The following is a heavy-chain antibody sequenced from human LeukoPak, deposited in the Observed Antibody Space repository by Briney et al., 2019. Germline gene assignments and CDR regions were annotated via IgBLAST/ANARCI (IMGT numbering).Heavy chain of an antibody. Sequence: GGSLRLSCAASGFTFSSYSMNWVRQAPGKGLEWVSYISSSTNTIYYADSVKGRFTISRDNSKNTLYLQMNSLRAEDTAVYYCAKETVPAATDYWGQGTLVTVCS. V-gene: IGHV3-48*01. CDR3: AKETVPAATDY. D-gene: IGHD2-2*01. J-gene: IGHJ4*02. CDR2: ISSSTNTI. CDR1: GFTFSSYS.